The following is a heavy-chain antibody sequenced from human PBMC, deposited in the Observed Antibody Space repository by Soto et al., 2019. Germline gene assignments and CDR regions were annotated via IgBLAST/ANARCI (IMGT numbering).Heavy chain of an antibody. CDR2: SIPIFGTA. CDR1: GGTSNSYA. V-gene: IGHV1-69*12. CDR3: ARHPVSGSYAYYYGMDV. Sequence: QVQLVQSGAEVKKPGSSVKVSCKASGGTSNSYAISWVRQAPGQGLEWMGGSIPIFGTADYAQKFQGRVTITADESTSTAYMELSSLRSEDTAVYYCARHPVSGSYAYYYGMDVWGQGTTVTVSS. D-gene: IGHD1-26*01. J-gene: IGHJ6*02.